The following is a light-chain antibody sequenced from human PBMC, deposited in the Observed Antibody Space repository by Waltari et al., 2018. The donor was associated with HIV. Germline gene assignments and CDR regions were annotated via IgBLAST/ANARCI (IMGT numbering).Light chain of an antibody. V-gene: IGLV1-36*01. CDR2: YDD. J-gene: IGLJ2*01. CDR1: SSNIGNNA. Sequence: QSVLTQPPSVSEAPRQRVTISCSGSSSNIGNNAVNWYQQLPGKAPKLLIYYDDLLPSGVSDRFSGSKSGTSASLAISGLQSEDEADYYCAAAWDDSLNGPVFGGGTKLTVI. CDR3: AAAWDDSLNGPV.